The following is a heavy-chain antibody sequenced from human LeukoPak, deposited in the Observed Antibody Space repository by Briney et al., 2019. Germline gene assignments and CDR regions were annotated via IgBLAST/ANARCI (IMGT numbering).Heavy chain of an antibody. J-gene: IGHJ6*02. CDR2: ISSSSSSI. CDR1: GFIFSSYT. D-gene: IGHD4-17*01. V-gene: IGHV3-21*04. Sequence: GGSLRLSCAASGFIFSSYTMNWVRQAPGKGLEWVSCISSSSSSIYYAGSVQGPFTISRDNSKNTLYLQMNSLRAEDTAVYYCARDTVTTFRFRDSYYYGMDVWGQGTTVTVSS. CDR3: ARDTVTTFRFRDSYYYGMDV.